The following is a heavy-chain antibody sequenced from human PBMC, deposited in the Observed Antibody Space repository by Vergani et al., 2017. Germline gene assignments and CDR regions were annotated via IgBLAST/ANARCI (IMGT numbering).Heavy chain of an antibody. V-gene: IGHV3-15*01. CDR1: GFTFSNAW. CDR3: TTRYYDFWSGYYTGGSFDY. J-gene: IGHJ4*02. D-gene: IGHD3-3*01. CDR2: IKSKTDGGTT. Sequence: EVQLVESGGGLVKPGGSLRLSCAASGFTFSNAWMSWVRQAPGKGLEWVGRIKSKTDGGTTDYAAPVKGRFTISSDDSKNTLYLQMNSLKTEDTAVYYCTTRYYDFWSGYYTGGSFDYWGQGTLVTVSS.